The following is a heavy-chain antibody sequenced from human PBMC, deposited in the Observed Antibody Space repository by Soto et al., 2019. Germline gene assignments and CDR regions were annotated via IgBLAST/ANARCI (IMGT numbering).Heavy chain of an antibody. CDR1: GGSFSGYF. Sequence: QLHQQQWGAGLLKPSETLSLTCAVYGGSFSGYFWNWIRQTPGKGLEWIGKVNHNGRNNYNPSLKIRVTISLDMSKNQISLKLTSVTAADTAVYYCARGGSSDWQVAFDFWGQGTMVTVSS. V-gene: IGHV4-34*02. D-gene: IGHD6-19*01. CDR2: VNHNGRN. J-gene: IGHJ3*01. CDR3: ARGGSSDWQVAFDF.